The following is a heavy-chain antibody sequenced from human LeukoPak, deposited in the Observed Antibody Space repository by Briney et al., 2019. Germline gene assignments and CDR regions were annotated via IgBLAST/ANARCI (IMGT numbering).Heavy chain of an antibody. CDR3: AREYGVTGTTTNWFDP. D-gene: IGHD1-7*01. CDR2: IIPIFGTA. Sequence: SVKASCKASGGTFSSYAISWVRQAPGRGLEWMGGIIPIFGTANYAQKFQGRVTITADESTSTAYMELSSLRSEDTAVYYCAREYGVTGTTTNWFDPWGQGTLVTVSS. V-gene: IGHV1-69*13. CDR1: GGTFSSYA. J-gene: IGHJ5*02.